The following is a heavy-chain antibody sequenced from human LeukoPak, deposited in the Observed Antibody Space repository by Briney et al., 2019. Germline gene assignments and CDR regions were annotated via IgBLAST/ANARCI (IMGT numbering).Heavy chain of an antibody. J-gene: IGHJ4*02. CDR1: GFAFSNYW. CDR3: ARRSSGSYYRYFDY. Sequence: GESLRLSCAASGFAFSNYWMNCARQAPGKGLEWVSYISSSSSYTNYADSVKGRFTISRDNAKNSLYLQMNSLRAEDTAVYYCARRSSGSYYRYFDYWGQGTLVTVSS. V-gene: IGHV3-21*05. CDR2: ISSSSSYT. D-gene: IGHD3-10*01.